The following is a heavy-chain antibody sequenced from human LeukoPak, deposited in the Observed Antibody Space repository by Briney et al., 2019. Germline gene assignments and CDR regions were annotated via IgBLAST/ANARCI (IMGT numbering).Heavy chain of an antibody. CDR3: ARESGTDGMDV. CDR1: GFAFSSYW. Sequence: GGSLRLSCAASGFAFSSYWMNWVRQAPGKGLEWVANIKQDGSEKYYVDSVKGRFTISRDNAKNSLYLQMNSLRAEDTAVYYCARESGTDGMDVWGQGTTVTVSS. J-gene: IGHJ6*02. D-gene: IGHD1-1*01. V-gene: IGHV3-7*01. CDR2: IKQDGSEK.